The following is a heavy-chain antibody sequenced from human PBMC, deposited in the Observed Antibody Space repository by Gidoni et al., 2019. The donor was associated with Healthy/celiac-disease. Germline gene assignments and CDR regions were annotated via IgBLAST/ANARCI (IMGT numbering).Heavy chain of an antibody. CDR1: GCTVSSYS. Sequence: EVQLVESGGGLVQPGGSLRPSCAASGCTVSSYSMNWVRQAPGKGLEWGSYISSGSSTIYYADSVKGRFTISRDNAKNSLYLQMNSLRDEDTAVYYCARANYYDSSGSDYWGQGTLVTVSS. CDR2: ISSGSSTI. V-gene: IGHV3-48*02. CDR3: ARANYYDSSGSDY. J-gene: IGHJ4*02. D-gene: IGHD3-22*01.